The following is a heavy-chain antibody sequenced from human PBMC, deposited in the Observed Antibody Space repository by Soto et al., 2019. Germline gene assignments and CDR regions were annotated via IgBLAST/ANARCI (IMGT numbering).Heavy chain of an antibody. Sequence: ASVKVSCKASGYTFTGHYMHWVRQAPGQWLEWMGWINPNSGGTNYAQKFQDWITMTRDTSISTAYMELSRLRYDDTAVYYCARSLYYGSGSYYDYGLDVWGQGTTVTVSS. J-gene: IGHJ6*02. V-gene: IGHV1-2*04. CDR3: ARSLYYGSGSYYDYGLDV. D-gene: IGHD3-10*01. CDR2: INPNSGGT. CDR1: GYTFTGHY.